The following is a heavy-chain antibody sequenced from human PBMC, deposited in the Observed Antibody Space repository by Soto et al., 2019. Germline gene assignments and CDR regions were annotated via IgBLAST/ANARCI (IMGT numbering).Heavy chain of an antibody. D-gene: IGHD2-15*01. CDR2: IIPIFGTA. V-gene: IGHV1-69*01. Sequence: QVQLVQSGAEVKKPGSSVKVSCKASGGTFSSYAISWVRQAPGQGLEWMGGIIPIFGTANYAQKFQGRVMITAEESTSTAYIELSSLRSEDTAVYYCATHCSGGSCYSTWGQGTLVTVSS. J-gene: IGHJ5*02. CDR1: GGTFSSYA. CDR3: ATHCSGGSCYST.